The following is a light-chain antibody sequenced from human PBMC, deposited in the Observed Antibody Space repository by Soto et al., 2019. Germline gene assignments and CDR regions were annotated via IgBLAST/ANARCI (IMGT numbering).Light chain of an antibody. CDR2: RNN. CDR1: SSNIGSNY. V-gene: IGLV1-47*01. CDR3: AACDDSMSGVV. Sequence: QSVLTQPPSASGTPGQRVTISCSGSSSNIGSNYVFWYQHLPGTAPKLLIYRNNQRPSGVPDRFSGSKSGTSASLAISGLRSEDENDYYSAACDDSMSGVVFGGGTKLTVL. J-gene: IGLJ2*01.